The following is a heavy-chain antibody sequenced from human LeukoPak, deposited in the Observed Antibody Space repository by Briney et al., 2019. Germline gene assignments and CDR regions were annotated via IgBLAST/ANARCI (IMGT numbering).Heavy chain of an antibody. J-gene: IGHJ4*02. V-gene: IGHV3-30*02. CDR3: AKDRRFGEFHGGPPGD. CDR2: IRYDGINK. Sequence: PGGSLRLSCATSGVSLSNYGMHWVRQAPGKGLEWVAFIRYDGINKFYGDSVKGRFTISRDNSRDTLYLQMNILRIEDTAIYYCAKDRRFGEFHGGPPGDWGQGVLVTVSS. CDR1: GVSLSNYG. D-gene: IGHD3-10*01.